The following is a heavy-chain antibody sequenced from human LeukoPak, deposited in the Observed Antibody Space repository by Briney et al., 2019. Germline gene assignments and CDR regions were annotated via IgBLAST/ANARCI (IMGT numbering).Heavy chain of an antibody. CDR3: AKRGVVIRVILVGFNKEAYYFDS. Sequence: GGALRLSCAVCGITLSNYGMSWVRQAPGKGREWVAGISGSGGGTNYADSVKGRFTISRDNPKNTLYLQMNSLRAEDTAVYFCAKRGVVIRVILVGFNKEAYYFDSWGQGALVTVSS. CDR2: ISGSGGGT. D-gene: IGHD3-10*01. J-gene: IGHJ4*02. V-gene: IGHV3-23*01. CDR1: GITLSNYG.